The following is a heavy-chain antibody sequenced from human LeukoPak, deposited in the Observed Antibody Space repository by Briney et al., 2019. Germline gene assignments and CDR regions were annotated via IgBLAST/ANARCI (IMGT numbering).Heavy chain of an antibody. D-gene: IGHD2-2*01. CDR2: MNPNSGNT. V-gene: IGHV1-8*01. CDR1: GYTFNSYD. J-gene: IGHJ5*02. CDR3: ARWAVVVPAARVGRSWFDP. Sequence: ASVKVSCKDSGYTFNSYDHNWVRHATGQGLEWMGWMNPNSGNTGYAQKFQGRVTMTRNTSISKAYMELSSLRSEDTAVYYCARWAVVVPAARVGRSWFDPWGQGTLVTVSS.